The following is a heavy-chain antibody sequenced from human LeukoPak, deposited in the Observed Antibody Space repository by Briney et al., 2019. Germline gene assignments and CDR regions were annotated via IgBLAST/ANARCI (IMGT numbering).Heavy chain of an antibody. V-gene: IGHV3-9*03. CDR1: GFTFDDYA. Sequence: PGGSLRLSCAASGFTFDDYAMHWVRQAPGKGLEWVSGISWNSGSIGYADSVKGRFTISRDNAKNSLYLQMNSLRAEDMALYYCAKGIMTTVTLDAFDIWGQGTMVTVSS. CDR3: AKGIMTTVTLDAFDI. D-gene: IGHD4-17*01. CDR2: ISWNSGSI. J-gene: IGHJ3*02.